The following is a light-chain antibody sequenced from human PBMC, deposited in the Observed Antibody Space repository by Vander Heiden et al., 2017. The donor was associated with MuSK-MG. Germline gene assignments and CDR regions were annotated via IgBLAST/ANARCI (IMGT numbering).Light chain of an antibody. J-gene: IGLJ2*01. V-gene: IGLV2-14*01. CDR2: DVS. CDR1: SSDVGGYNY. Sequence: QSALTQPASVSGSPGQSITISCTGTSSDVGGYNYVSWYQQKPGKAPKLMIYDVSNRPSGVSNRFSGSKSGNTASLTISGLQAKDEADYYCRSYNSSSMLFGGGTKLTVL. CDR3: RSYNSSSML.